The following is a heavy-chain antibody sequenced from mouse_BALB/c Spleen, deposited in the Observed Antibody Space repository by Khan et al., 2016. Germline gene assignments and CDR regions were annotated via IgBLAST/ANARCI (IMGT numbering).Heavy chain of an antibody. CDR2: ISYSGST. CDR3: ARYYDYDFDY. CDR1: GYSITSDYA. Sequence: LQESGPGLVKPSQSLSLTCTVTGYSITSDYAWNWIRQFPGNKLEWMGYISYSGSTSYNPSLKSRISITRDTSKNQFFLQLNSVTTEDTATYYCARYYDYDFDYWGQGTTLTVSS. D-gene: IGHD2-4*01. V-gene: IGHV3-2*02. J-gene: IGHJ2*01.